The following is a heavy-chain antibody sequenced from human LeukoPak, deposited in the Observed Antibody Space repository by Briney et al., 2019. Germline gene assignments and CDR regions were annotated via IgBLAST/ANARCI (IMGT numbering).Heavy chain of an antibody. V-gene: IGHV4-59*01. Sequence: SETLSLTCTVSGGSISSYYWSWIRQPPGKGLEWIGYIYYSGSTNYNPSLKSRVTISVDTSKNQFSLKLSSVTAADTAVYYCARVREYYYGSGSYYRFYYYYYYMDVWGKGTTVTISS. CDR3: ARVREYYYGSGSYYRFYYYYYYMDV. D-gene: IGHD3-10*01. CDR1: GGSISSYY. CDR2: IYYSGST. J-gene: IGHJ6*03.